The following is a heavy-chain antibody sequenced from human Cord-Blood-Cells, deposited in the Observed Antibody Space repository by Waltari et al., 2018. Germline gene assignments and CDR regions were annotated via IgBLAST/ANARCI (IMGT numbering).Heavy chain of an antibody. CDR1: GGSISSSSYY. Sequence: QLQLQESGPGLVKPSETLSLTCTVSGGSISSSSYYWGWIRQPPGKGLEWIGSIYYSGSTYYNPSLKSRVTRSVDTSKNQFSLKLSSVTAADTAVYYCARRGAARPFDYWGQGTLVTVSS. CDR3: ARRGAARPFDY. J-gene: IGHJ4*02. CDR2: IYYSGST. D-gene: IGHD6-6*01. V-gene: IGHV4-39*01.